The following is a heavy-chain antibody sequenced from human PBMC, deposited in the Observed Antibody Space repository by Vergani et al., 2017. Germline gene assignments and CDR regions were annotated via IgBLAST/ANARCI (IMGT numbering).Heavy chain of an antibody. D-gene: IGHD2-2*01. CDR3: AKDLKDCSSTSCYPYNWFDP. V-gene: IGHV3-30*02. CDR2: IHYDGSHE. J-gene: IGHJ5*02. CDR1: GFTLNTYG. Sequence: QVQILQSGGGVVQPGGSLRLSCTLSGFTLNTYGIHWVRQAPGKGLEWVSFIHYDGSHEYYIDSVKGRFTISRDNSKNTLILQMNGLRAEDTAVYYCAKDLKDCSSTSCYPYNWFDPWGQGTLVTVSS.